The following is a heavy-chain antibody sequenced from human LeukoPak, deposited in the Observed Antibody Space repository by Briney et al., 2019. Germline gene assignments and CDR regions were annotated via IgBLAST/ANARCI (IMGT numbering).Heavy chain of an antibody. J-gene: IGHJ5*02. CDR2: ISGSGSST. D-gene: IGHD3-9*01. V-gene: IGHV3-23*01. CDR3: AKPYSGTILTGWFDP. CDR1: GFTFSSYA. Sequence: GGSLRLSCAASGFTFSSYAMTWVRQVPGKGLEWVSGISGSGSSTSYADSVKGRFTISRDNSKNTLYLQMNSLRAEDTALYYCAKPYSGTILTGWFDPWGQGTLVTVSS.